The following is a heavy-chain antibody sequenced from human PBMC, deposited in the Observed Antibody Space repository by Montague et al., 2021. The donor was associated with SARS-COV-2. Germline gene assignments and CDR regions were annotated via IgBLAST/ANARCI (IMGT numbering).Heavy chain of an antibody. D-gene: IGHD3-22*01. CDR3: VREGRSSAYAMDY. V-gene: IGHV4-34*01. CDR1: GGSFSGFS. J-gene: IGHJ4*02. Sequence: SETLSLTCAVSGGSFSGFSWNWIRQPSGKGLQWIGEINPSGSPNYTPSLKSRVTISADTSKNLFSLKLSSVTAADTAVYYCVREGRSSAYAMDYWGQGTLVTVSS. CDR2: INPSGSP.